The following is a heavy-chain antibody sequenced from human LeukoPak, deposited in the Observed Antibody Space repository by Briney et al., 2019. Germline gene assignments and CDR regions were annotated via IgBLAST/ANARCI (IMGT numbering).Heavy chain of an antibody. CDR1: GFTFSSYW. Sequence: PGGSLRLSCAASGFTFSSYWMNWARQAPGKGLEWVASINHNGNVNYYVDSVKGRFTISRDNAKNSLYLQMSNLRAEDTAVYFCARWEMATRNFDYWGQGTLVTVSS. J-gene: IGHJ4*02. CDR3: ARWEMATRNFDY. D-gene: IGHD5-24*01. CDR2: INHNGNVN. V-gene: IGHV3-7*03.